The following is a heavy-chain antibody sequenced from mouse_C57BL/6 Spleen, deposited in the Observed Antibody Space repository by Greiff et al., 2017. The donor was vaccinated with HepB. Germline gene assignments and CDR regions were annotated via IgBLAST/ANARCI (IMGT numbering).Heavy chain of an antibody. J-gene: IGHJ1*03. CDR1: GYAFSSSW. Sequence: VQLQQSGPELVKPGASVKISCKASGYAFSSSWMNWVKHRPGKGLEWIGRIYPGDGDTNYNGKFKGKATLTADKSSSTAYMQLSSLTSEDSAVYFCARRDYYGSSSYWYFDVWGTGTTVTVSS. CDR3: ARRDYYGSSSYWYFDV. D-gene: IGHD1-1*01. CDR2: IYPGDGDT. V-gene: IGHV1-82*01.